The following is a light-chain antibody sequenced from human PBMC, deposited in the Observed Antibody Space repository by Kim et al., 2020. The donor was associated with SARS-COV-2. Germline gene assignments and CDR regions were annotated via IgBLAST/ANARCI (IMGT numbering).Light chain of an antibody. Sequence: EIVMTQSPATLSVSPGERATLSCRASQSVSSKLAWYQQKPGQPPRLFIYGASTRATGIPARFSGSGSGTEFTLTINSLQSEDFAVYYCQQFNNWPYTFGQGTKLK. CDR2: GAS. J-gene: IGKJ2*01. V-gene: IGKV3-15*01. CDR3: QQFNNWPYT. CDR1: QSVSSK.